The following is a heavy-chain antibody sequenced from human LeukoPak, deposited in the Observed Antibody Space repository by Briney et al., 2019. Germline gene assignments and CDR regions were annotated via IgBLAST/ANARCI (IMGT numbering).Heavy chain of an antibody. CDR3: AKDLWNYFGSGTYYNGIDY. D-gene: IGHD3-10*01. J-gene: IGHJ4*02. V-gene: IGHV3-30*02. CDR1: GFTFSSYW. CDR2: LRYDASNK. Sequence: GGSLRLSCAASGFTFSSYWMSWVRQAPGKGLEWVTFLRYDASNKYYADSVKGGFTISRDNSKNTVYLQMNSLRAEDTAVYYCAKDLWNYFGSGTYYNGIDYWGQGTLVTVSS.